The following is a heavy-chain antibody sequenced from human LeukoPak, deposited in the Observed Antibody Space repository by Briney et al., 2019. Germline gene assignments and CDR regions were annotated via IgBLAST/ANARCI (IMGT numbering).Heavy chain of an antibody. Sequence: SETLSLTCAVYGGSFSGYYWSWIRQPPGKGLEWNGEINHSGSTNYHSSLKRRVTISVDTFKNQSSMKLSTATAADTAVYYCARDNMVRGVTTFDYWGQGTLVTVSS. CDR2: INHSGST. D-gene: IGHD3-10*01. CDR3: ARDNMVRGVTTFDY. V-gene: IGHV4-34*01. J-gene: IGHJ4*02. CDR1: GGSFSGYY.